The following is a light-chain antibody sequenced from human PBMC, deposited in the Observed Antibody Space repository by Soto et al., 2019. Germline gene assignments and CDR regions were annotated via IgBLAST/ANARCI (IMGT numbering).Light chain of an antibody. J-gene: IGKJ4*01. CDR3: QKYNNWPLT. CDR1: QSVGSY. V-gene: IGKV3-15*01. CDR2: GAS. Sequence: ETVMTQSPATLSVSPGERVTLSCRASQSVGSYVAWYQQKPGQAPRLLIYGASTRATGIPARFSGSGSGTECTLTINSLQSEDFAVYYCQKYNNWPLTFGGGTKVEI.